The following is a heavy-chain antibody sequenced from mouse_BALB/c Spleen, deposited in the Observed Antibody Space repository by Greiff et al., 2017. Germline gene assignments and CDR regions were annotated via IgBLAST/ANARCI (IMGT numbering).Heavy chain of an antibody. CDR2: IDPFNGGT. D-gene: IGHD2-1*01. CDR3: ANLPGAMDY. V-gene: IGHV1S135*01. CDR1: GYSFTSYY. Sequence: EVQLQQSGPELMKPGASVKISCKASGYSFTSYYMHWVKQSHGKSLEWIGYIDPFNGGTSYNQKFKGKATLTADKSSSTAYMHLSSLTSEDSAVYYCANLPGAMDYWGQGTSVTVSS. J-gene: IGHJ4*01.